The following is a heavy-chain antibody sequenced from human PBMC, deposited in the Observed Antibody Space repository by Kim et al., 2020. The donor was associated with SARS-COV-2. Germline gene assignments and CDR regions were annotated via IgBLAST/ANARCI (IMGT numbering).Heavy chain of an antibody. Sequence: GGSLRLSCAASGFTFSDYYMSWIRQAPGKGLEWVSYISSSGSTIYYADSVKGRFTISRDNAKNSLYLQMNSLRAEDTAVYYCASRQRYNWNICHYWGQGTLVTVSS. V-gene: IGHV3-11*01. CDR1: GFTFSDYY. D-gene: IGHD1-1*01. CDR2: ISSSGSTI. CDR3: ASRQRYNWNICHY. J-gene: IGHJ4*02.